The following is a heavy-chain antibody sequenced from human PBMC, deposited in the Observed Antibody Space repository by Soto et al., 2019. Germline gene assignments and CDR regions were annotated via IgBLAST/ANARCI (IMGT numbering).Heavy chain of an antibody. V-gene: IGHV1-69*13. Sequence: SVKVSCKASGGTFSSYAISWVRQAPGQGLEWMGGIIPIFGTANYAQKFQGRVTITADESTSTAYMELSSLRSEDTAVYYCARVSVVTDIVYYYYYGMDVWGQGITVTVSS. CDR1: GGTFSSYA. CDR3: ARVSVVTDIVYYYYYGMDV. D-gene: IGHD2-21*02. J-gene: IGHJ6*02. CDR2: IIPIFGTA.